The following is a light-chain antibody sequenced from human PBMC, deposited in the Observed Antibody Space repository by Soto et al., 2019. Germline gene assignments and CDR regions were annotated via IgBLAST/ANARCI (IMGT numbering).Light chain of an antibody. V-gene: IGKV1-39*01. Sequence: DIQMTQSPSSLSASVGDRVTIACRTSETINNYLNWYQQKPGKAPKLLIYAASTLQGGVPSRFSGSGSVTDFTITISSLQPEDFATYYCQQSYITPRTFGQGTKVEIK. CDR1: ETINNY. CDR3: QQSYITPRT. J-gene: IGKJ1*01. CDR2: AAS.